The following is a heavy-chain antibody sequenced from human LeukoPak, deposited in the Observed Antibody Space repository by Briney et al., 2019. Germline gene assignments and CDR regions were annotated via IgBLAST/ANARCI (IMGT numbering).Heavy chain of an antibody. D-gene: IGHD3-22*01. CDR3: ARGLFLSGYLDAFDI. V-gene: IGHV3-53*01. Sequence: PGGSLRLSCAACGFIGNNKYMTCVRQAPGKGLEWVSLIYNDGRTYYAHSVNGRCTISRDNSKNTLYLQMNSLSVEDTAVYYCARGLFLSGYLDAFDIWGQGTVVTVSS. CDR2: IYNDGRT. J-gene: IGHJ3*02. CDR1: GFIGNNKY.